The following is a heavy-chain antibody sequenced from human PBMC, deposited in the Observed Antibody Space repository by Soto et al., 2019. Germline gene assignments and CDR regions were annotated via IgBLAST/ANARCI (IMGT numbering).Heavy chain of an antibody. CDR1: GGSFSGYY. D-gene: IGHD2-2*01. CDR3: ARRGPVVPATNYYFDY. CDR2: INHSGST. V-gene: IGHV4-34*01. J-gene: IGHJ4*02. Sequence: SETLSLTCAVYGGSFSGYYWSWIRQPPGKGLEWIGEINHSGSTNYNPSLKSRVTISVDTSKNQFSLKLSSVTAADTAVYYCARRGPVVPATNYYFDYLGQGTLVTVSS.